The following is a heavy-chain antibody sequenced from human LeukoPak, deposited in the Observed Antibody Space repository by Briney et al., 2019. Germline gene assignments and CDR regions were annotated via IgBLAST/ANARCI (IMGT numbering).Heavy chain of an antibody. J-gene: IGHJ6*02. CDR3: AGERNIVVVPAAGYGMDV. CDR2: INHSGST. CDR1: GGFFSGYY. Sequence: PSETLSLTCAVYGGFFSGYYWSWIRQPPGKGLEWIGEINHSGSTNYSPSLKSRVTISVDTSKNQFSLKLSSVTAADTAVYYCAGERNIVVVPAAGYGMDVWGQGTTVTVSS. D-gene: IGHD2-2*01. V-gene: IGHV4-34*01.